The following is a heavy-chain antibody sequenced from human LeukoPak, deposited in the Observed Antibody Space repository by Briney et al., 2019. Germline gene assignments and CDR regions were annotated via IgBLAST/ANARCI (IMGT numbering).Heavy chain of an antibody. V-gene: IGHV5-51*01. J-gene: IGHJ5*02. CDR1: GYSFTSYW. CDR3: ARNDFWSGYYSYNWFDP. CDR2: TYPGDSDT. D-gene: IGHD3-3*01. Sequence: GESLKISCKGSGYSFTSYWIGWVRQMPGKGLEWMGITYPGDSDTRYSPSFQGQVTISADKSISTAYLQWSSLKASDTAMYYCARNDFWSGYYSYNWFDPWGQGTLVTVSS.